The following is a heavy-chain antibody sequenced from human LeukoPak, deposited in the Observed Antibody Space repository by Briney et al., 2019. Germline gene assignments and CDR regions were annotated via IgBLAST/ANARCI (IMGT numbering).Heavy chain of an antibody. V-gene: IGHV3-74*01. CDR1: GFTFSNYW. CDR3: VQSSPTIDY. J-gene: IGHJ4*02. CDR2: INSDGSST. D-gene: IGHD5-12*01. Sequence: GGSLRLSCSASGFTFSNYWMHWVRQVPGKGLVWVSRINSDGSSTTYADSVKGRFTISRDNARNTMYLQMNSLRVEDTAVYYCVQSSPTIDYWGQGTLVTVSS.